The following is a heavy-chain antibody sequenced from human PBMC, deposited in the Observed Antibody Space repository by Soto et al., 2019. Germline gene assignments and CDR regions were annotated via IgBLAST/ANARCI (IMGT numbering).Heavy chain of an antibody. CDR1: GFTFSSYA. J-gene: IGHJ5*02. CDR2: ISGSGGST. Sequence: EVQLLESGGGLVQPGGSLRLSCAASGFTFSSYAMSWVRQAPGKGLEWVSAISGSGGSTYYADSVKGRFTISRDNSKNTLYLQMNSLRAEDTAIYYCAKGGYDYGDYEAYNWFDPWGQGTLVTVSS. V-gene: IGHV3-23*01. CDR3: AKGGYDYGDYEAYNWFDP. D-gene: IGHD4-17*01.